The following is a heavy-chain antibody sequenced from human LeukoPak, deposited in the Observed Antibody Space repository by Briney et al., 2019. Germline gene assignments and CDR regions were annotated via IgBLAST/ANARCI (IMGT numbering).Heavy chain of an antibody. V-gene: IGHV3-30*02. CDR1: GFTFGSYG. Sequence: PGGSLRLSCAASGFTFGSYGIHWVRQAPGKGLDWVAFISSDGDRKYYADSVKGRFTVSRDNSRNTLYLQMNSLRPEDTAVYYCAKDLGPLGCSGGSCYFDYWGQGTLVTVSS. CDR2: ISSDGDRK. CDR3: AKDLGPLGCSGGSCYFDY. D-gene: IGHD2-15*01. J-gene: IGHJ4*02.